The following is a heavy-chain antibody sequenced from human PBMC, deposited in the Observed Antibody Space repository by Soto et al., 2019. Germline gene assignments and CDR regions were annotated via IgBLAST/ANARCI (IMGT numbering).Heavy chain of an antibody. CDR3: TRKTPPTGMEV. Sequence: EVQLVESGGGLVQPGGSLRLSCAASGFTLSSYDIHWVRQATGEGLAWVSGIGSGGDTHYADSVKGRFIISREDGNTSLYLQMTNLSVGATAVYYCTRKTPPTGMEVWGQGATVTVSS. D-gene: IGHD2-15*01. V-gene: IGHV3-13*01. CDR2: IGSGGDT. CDR1: GFTLSSYD. J-gene: IGHJ6*02.